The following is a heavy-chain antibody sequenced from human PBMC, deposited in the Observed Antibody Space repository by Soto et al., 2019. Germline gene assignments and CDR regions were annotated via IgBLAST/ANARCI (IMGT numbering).Heavy chain of an antibody. J-gene: IGHJ3*02. CDR2: IYYRGST. CDR3: ARALGTTAFGVVIFDAFDI. D-gene: IGHD3-3*01. CDR1: GGSISSDY. V-gene: IGHV4-59*01. Sequence: SETLSLTCTVSGGSISSDYWSWIRQPPGKGLEWIGYIYYRGSTNYNPTLKSRLTMSLDTSKNQFSLKLRSVTAAETAVYYCARALGTTAFGVVIFDAFDIWCQGTTVTVS.